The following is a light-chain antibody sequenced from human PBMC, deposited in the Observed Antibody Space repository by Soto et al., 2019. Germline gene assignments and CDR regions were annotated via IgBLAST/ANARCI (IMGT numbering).Light chain of an antibody. CDR2: AAS. V-gene: IGKV1-12*01. J-gene: IGKJ1*01. CDR3: QKANSFPWT. CDR1: QVIGSW. Sequence: DLQMTQSPSYVSASVGDRVTITCRASQVIGSWLAWYQQKPGKAPKLLIYAASSLHSGVPSTFSGSGSGTDFTLTISSLQPEDSATYSCQKANSFPWTFGQGTKVEIK.